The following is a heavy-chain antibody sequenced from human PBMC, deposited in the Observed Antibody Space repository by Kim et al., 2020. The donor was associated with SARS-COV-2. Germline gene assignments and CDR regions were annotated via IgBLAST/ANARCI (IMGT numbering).Heavy chain of an antibody. CDR2: ISAFSTNT. J-gene: IGHJ6*02. V-gene: IGHV1-18*04. Sequence: ASVKVSCKASGYTIANYDFIWVRQAPGQGLEWMAYISAFSTNTNYAQKLQGRVTLTTETSTNTAYMELRSLRSDDTAVYYCATRAHQYYGMDVWGQGTTVTVSS. D-gene: IGHD2-2*01. CDR3: ATRAHQYYGMDV. CDR1: GYTIANYD.